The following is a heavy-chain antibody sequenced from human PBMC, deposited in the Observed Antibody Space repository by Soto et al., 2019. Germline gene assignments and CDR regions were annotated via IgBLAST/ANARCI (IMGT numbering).Heavy chain of an antibody. D-gene: IGHD1-7*01. CDR2: ISAYNGNT. CDR3: ARARPAINWNYSAYYYYYYMDV. J-gene: IGHJ6*03. Sequence: GPSVKVSCKASGYTFTSYGISWVRQAPGQGLEWMGWISAYNGNTNYAQKLQGRVTMTTDTSTSTAYMELRSLRSDDTAVYYCARARPAINWNYSAYYYYYYMDVWGKGTTVTVSS. CDR1: GYTFTSYG. V-gene: IGHV1-18*01.